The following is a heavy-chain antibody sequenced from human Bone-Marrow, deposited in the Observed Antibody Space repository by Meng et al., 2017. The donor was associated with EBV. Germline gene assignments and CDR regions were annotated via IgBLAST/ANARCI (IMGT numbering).Heavy chain of an antibody. V-gene: IGHV1-2*06. CDR3: AVLLSTPLTFDS. D-gene: IGHD5/OR15-5a*01. CDR1: GYTFIGSH. J-gene: IGHJ4*02. Sequence: QGPLGQSGAGEREPGASVKVSCDAAGYTFIGSHIHWVRQAPGQGLEWMGRVNPTTGDSNYAQHFQGRVTMTREKSINTASMELASLTPDDTAMYYCAVLLSTPLTFDSWGQGTLVTVSS. CDR2: VNPTTGDS.